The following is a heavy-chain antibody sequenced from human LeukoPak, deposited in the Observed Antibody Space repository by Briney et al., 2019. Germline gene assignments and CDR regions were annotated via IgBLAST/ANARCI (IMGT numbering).Heavy chain of an antibody. J-gene: IGHJ4*02. CDR2: IRSKANSYAT. Sequence: PGGSLRLSCAASGFTFSGSAMHWVRQASGKGLEWVGRIRSKANSYATAYAASVKGRFTISRDDSKNTAYLQMNSLKTEDTALYYCAKDIELYYYDSSGYGGLDYWGQGTLVTVSS. D-gene: IGHD3-22*01. V-gene: IGHV3-73*01. CDR1: GFTFSGSA. CDR3: AKDIELYYYDSSGYGGLDY.